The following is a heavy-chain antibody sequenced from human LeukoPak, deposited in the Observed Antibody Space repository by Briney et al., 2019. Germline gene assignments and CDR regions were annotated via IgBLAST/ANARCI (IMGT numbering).Heavy chain of an antibody. CDR1: GFTFSSYA. V-gene: IGHV3-23*01. J-gene: IGHJ4*02. CDR3: ANGPLYEGTQVDY. D-gene: IGHD3-3*01. CDR2: ISGSGGST. Sequence: GGSLRLSCAASGFTFSSYAMSWVRQAPGKGPEWVSAISGSGGSTYYADSVKGRFTISRDNSKNTLYLQMNSLRAEDTAVYYCANGPLYEGTQVDYWGQGTLVTVSS.